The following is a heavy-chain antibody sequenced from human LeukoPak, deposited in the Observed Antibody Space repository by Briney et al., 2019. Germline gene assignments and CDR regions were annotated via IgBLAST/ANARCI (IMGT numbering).Heavy chain of an antibody. Sequence: PSETLSLTCAVSGYSIRSGYYWAWIRQPPGKGLEWIGSLHHTSSTYYNPSLKSRVTMSVDKSNNKFSLKLSSVTAADTALYYCARDRESSPWELLLDYRGQGILVTVSS. D-gene: IGHD1-26*01. V-gene: IGHV4-38-2*02. CDR2: LHHTSST. CDR3: ARDRESSPWELLLDY. CDR1: GYSIRSGYY. J-gene: IGHJ4*02.